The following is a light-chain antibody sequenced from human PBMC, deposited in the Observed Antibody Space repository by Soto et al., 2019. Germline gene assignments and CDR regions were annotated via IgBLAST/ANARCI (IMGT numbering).Light chain of an antibody. CDR2: GAS. V-gene: IGKV3-20*01. CDR1: LSVSSSY. CDR3: QQYGSSPTT. Sequence: EIVLTQSPGTLSLSPGERTTLSCRASLSVSSSYLAWYQQKPGQAPRLLIYGASSRATGIPDRFSGSGSGTDFTLTISRLEPEDFAVYSCQQYGSSPTTFGQGAKVEIK. J-gene: IGKJ1*01.